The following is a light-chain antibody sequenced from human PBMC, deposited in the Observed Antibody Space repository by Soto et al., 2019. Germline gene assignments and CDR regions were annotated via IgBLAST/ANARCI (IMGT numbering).Light chain of an antibody. J-gene: IGKJ4*01. V-gene: IGKV1-5*01. CDR2: EAS. Sequence: DIQMTQSPSTLSASVGDRVTITCRANQSISSWLAWYQQKPGKAPNLLIYEASSLQSGVPSRFSGSGSGAEFTLTISSLQPDDFATYYCQQYNSSPLTFGGGTKVDIK. CDR1: QSISSW. CDR3: QQYNSSPLT.